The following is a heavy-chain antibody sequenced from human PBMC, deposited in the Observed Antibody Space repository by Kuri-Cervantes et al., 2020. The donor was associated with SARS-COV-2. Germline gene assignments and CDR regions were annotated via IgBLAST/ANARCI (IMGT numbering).Heavy chain of an antibody. CDR2: SYYSGST. CDR1: GGSISSYY. CDR3: SRVRRRYFDRP. J-gene: IGHJ5*02. V-gene: IGHV4-59*01. Sequence: GSLTLSCTVSGGSISSYYWSWIRHPPGKGLGWDGYSYYSGSTNYNPSLKSRVTISVDTYKNQFPLTLSSVTAADTAVYCCSRVRRRYFDRPWGQGTLVTVSS. D-gene: IGHD3-9*01.